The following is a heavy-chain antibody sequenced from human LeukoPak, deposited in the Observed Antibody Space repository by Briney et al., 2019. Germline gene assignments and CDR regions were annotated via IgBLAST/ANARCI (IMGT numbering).Heavy chain of an antibody. Sequence: PGGSLRLSCTASGFTFSGSAMHWVRQASGKGLEWVGRIRTKANNYATVYAASVKGRFTISRDDSKNTAYLQMNSLKTEDTAVYYCTSGLDRRGYQLQFDYWGQGTLVTVSS. J-gene: IGHJ4*02. D-gene: IGHD2-2*01. CDR1: GFTFSGSA. V-gene: IGHV3-73*01. CDR2: IRTKANNYAT. CDR3: TSGLDRRGYQLQFDY.